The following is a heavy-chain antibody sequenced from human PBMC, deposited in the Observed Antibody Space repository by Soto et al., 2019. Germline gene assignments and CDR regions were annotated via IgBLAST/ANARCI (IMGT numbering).Heavy chain of an antibody. D-gene: IGHD3-10*01. CDR3: ARDDDGEPNAFDV. V-gene: IGHV3-33*01. J-gene: IGHJ3*01. CDR1: GFTFSRYG. Sequence: QAQLVESGGGVVQPGRSLRLSCEASGFTFSRYGMHWVRQAPGRGLEWVALIYGDGSKQYYTDYVKGRFTISRDNAKNTLFLEMNVLRAEYTDVYYCARDDDGEPNAFDVWGQGTMVTVYS. CDR2: IYGDGSKQ.